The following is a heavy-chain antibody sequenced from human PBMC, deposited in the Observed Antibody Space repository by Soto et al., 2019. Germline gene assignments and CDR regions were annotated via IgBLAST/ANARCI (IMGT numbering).Heavy chain of an antibody. CDR1: GGSVSSNRAA. CDR2: TYYRSKWYN. J-gene: IGHJ4*02. Sequence: SPALPISCAISGGSVSSNRAAWNWFRKYPSRGLEWLGRTYYRSKWYNDYAVSVKSRITINPDTSKNQFSLQLNSVTPEDSAVYYCARSGSYSGYYLDYWGQGTLVTVSS. CDR3: ARSGSYSGYYLDY. V-gene: IGHV6-1*01. D-gene: IGHD5-12*01.